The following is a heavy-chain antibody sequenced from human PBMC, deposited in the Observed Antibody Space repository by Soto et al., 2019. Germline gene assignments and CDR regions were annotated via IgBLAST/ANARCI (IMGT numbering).Heavy chain of an antibody. D-gene: IGHD3-3*01. CDR2: ISAYNGNT. V-gene: IGHV1-18*01. J-gene: IGHJ4*02. CDR1: GYTFTSYG. Sequence: QVQLVQSGAEVKKPGASVKVSCKASGYTFTSYGISWVRQAPGQGLEWMGWISAYNGNTNYAQKLQGRVTMTTDTSTSTAYMELRSLRSDDTAVYYCARLRYYDFWSAYHIQDYWCQGTLVTVSS. CDR3: ARLRYYDFWSAYHIQDY.